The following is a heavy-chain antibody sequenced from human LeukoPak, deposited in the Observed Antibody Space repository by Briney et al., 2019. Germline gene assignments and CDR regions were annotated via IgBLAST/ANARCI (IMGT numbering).Heavy chain of an antibody. Sequence: ASVKVSCKASGYTFTGYYMHWVRQAPGLGLEWMGWISPNSGGTSYAQQFQGRVTMTRDTSITTAYMELGRLRSDDTAVYYCARIRAAGSGMDVWGQGTTVTVSS. J-gene: IGHJ6*02. V-gene: IGHV1-2*02. CDR2: ISPNSGGT. CDR1: GYTFTGYY. CDR3: ARIRAAGSGMDV. D-gene: IGHD6-13*01.